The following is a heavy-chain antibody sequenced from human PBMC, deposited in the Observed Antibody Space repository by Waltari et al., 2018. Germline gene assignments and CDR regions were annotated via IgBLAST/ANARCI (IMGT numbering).Heavy chain of an antibody. J-gene: IGHJ3*02. CDR1: GGSFSTYA. CDR2: IIPMFGTA. CDR3: ARGGLYGQQLLESAFEI. D-gene: IGHD6-13*01. V-gene: IGHV1-69*05. Sequence: QVQLVQSGAELKKPGSSVKVSCKASGGSFSTYAITWVRQAPGQGLEWMGGIIPMFGTANYAQKIQDRVTIITDESMTTAYRELSSLTSEDTAVYYCARGGLYGQQLLESAFEIWGQGTKVTVSS.